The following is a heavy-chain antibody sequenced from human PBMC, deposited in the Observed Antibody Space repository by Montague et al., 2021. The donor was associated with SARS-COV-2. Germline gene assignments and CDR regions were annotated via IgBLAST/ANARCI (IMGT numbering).Heavy chain of an antibody. J-gene: IGHJ4*02. V-gene: IGHV4-34*01. Sequence: SETLSLTCAVYGGSFSGYYWSWIRQPPGKGLEWIGEINHSGSTNYNPLLKSRVTISVDTSKNQFSLKLSSVTAADTAVYYCVRSRDWFFDYWGQGTLVTVSS. D-gene: IGHD3/OR15-3a*01. CDR1: GGSFSGYY. CDR3: VRSRDWFFDY. CDR2: INHSGST.